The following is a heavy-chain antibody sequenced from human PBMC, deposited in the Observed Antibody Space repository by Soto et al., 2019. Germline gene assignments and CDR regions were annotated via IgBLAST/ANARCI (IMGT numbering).Heavy chain of an antibody. Sequence: QMQLQESGPGLVKPSQTLSLSCTVSGGSISSSSYYWTWIRQHPGKGLEWIGNIYYTGNKYYNPSLKSRVTISVDRSKNQFSLKLHSVTAADTAVYYCARDHPVGYGMDVWGQGTTVTVSS. CDR1: GGSISSSSYY. V-gene: IGHV4-31*03. CDR3: ARDHPVGYGMDV. J-gene: IGHJ6*02. D-gene: IGHD1-26*01. CDR2: IYYTGNK.